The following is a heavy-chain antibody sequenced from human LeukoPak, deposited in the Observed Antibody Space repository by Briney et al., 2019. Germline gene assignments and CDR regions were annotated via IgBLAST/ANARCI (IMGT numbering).Heavy chain of an antibody. CDR1: GFTFSSYN. CDR3: ARDPNSIAAAGTGDY. V-gene: IGHV3-21*01. D-gene: IGHD6-13*01. CDR2: ITGSSRFI. J-gene: IGHJ4*02. Sequence: GGSLRLSCVGSGFTFSSYNMNWVRQAPGRGLEWVSSITGSSRFIYYADSVKGRFTISRDNAKNSLYLQMNSLRAEDTAVYYCARDPNSIAAAGTGDYWGQGTLVTVSS.